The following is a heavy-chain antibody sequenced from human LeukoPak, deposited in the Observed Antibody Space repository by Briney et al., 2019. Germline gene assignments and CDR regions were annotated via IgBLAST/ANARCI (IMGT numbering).Heavy chain of an antibody. CDR3: ARGGRGYSYGVWFDY. CDR2: ISYDGSNK. Sequence: GRSLRLSCAASGFTFSSYGMHWVRQAPGKGLEWVAVISYDGSNKYYADSVKGRFTISRDNSKNTLYLQMNSLRAEDTAVYYCARGGRGYSYGVWFDYWGQGTLVTVSS. J-gene: IGHJ4*02. V-gene: IGHV3-30*03. D-gene: IGHD5-18*01. CDR1: GFTFSSYG.